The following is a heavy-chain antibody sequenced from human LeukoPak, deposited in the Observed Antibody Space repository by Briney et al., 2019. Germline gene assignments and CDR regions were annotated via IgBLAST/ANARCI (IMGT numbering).Heavy chain of an antibody. D-gene: IGHD5-18*01. CDR1: GFTFSDYY. CDR3: ARDIYSYGSFYYYYGMDV. CDR2: ITSSGSPI. V-gene: IGHV3-11*04. J-gene: IGHJ6*02. Sequence: GGSLRLSCAASGFTFSDYYMSWIRQSPGKGLEWISYITSSGSPIYYADSVKGRFTISRDNAKNSLYLQMNSLRAEDTAVYYCARDIYSYGSFYYYYGMDVWGQGTTVTVSS.